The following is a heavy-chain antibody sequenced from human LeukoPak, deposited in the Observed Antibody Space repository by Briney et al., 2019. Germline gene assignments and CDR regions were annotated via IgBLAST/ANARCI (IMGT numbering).Heavy chain of an antibody. CDR1: GYTFNSYA. CDR3: ASALRTGDNYFDY. CDR2: ISPYNGNT. D-gene: IGHD1-1*01. Sequence: GSVKVSCTASGYTFNSYAISWVRQAPGQGLEWMGWISPYNGNTNSAQRFQGRVTMTTDTSTSAAYMELRSLRSDDTAVYYCASALRTGDNYFDYWGQGTLVTVSS. V-gene: IGHV1-18*01. J-gene: IGHJ4*02.